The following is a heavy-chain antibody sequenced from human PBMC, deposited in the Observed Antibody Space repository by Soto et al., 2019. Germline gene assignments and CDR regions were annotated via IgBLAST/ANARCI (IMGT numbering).Heavy chain of an antibody. D-gene: IGHD1-26*01. CDR1: GGSISSYY. CDR2: IYYSGST. Sequence: SETLSLTCTVSGGSISSYYWSWIRQPPGKGLEWIGYIYYSGSTNYNPSLKSRVTISVGTSKNQFSLNLSSVPAADTAVYYGAREGGSIGELAFDSGGQGTMVTVSS. J-gene: IGHJ3*02. V-gene: IGHV4-59*01. CDR3: AREGGSIGELAFDS.